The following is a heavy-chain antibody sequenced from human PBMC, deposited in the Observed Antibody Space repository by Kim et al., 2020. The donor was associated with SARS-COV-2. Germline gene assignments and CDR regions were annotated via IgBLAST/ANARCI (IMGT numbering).Heavy chain of an antibody. Sequence: ASVKVSCKASGYTFTGYYMHWVRQAPGQGLEWMGRINPNSGGTNYAQKFQGRVTMTRDTSISTAYMELSRLRSDDTAVYYCARGNSSPGGNWFDPWGQGTLVTVSS. CDR3: ARGNSSPGGNWFDP. D-gene: IGHD6-13*01. CDR2: INPNSGGT. V-gene: IGHV1-2*06. J-gene: IGHJ5*02. CDR1: GYTFTGYY.